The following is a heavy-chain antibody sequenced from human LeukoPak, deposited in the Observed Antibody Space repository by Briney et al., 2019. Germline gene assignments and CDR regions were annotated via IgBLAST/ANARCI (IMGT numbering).Heavy chain of an antibody. D-gene: IGHD7-27*01. CDR3: ARVGRSNKPGA. V-gene: IGHV3-66*01. CDR2: IYSGGST. Sequence: GGSLRLSCAASEFSVGSNYMTWVRQAPGKGLEWVSLIYSGGSTYYADSVKGRFTISRDNSKNTLYLQMNSLRAEDTAVYYCARVGRSNKPGAWGQGTLVTVSS. J-gene: IGHJ4*02. CDR1: EFSVGSNY.